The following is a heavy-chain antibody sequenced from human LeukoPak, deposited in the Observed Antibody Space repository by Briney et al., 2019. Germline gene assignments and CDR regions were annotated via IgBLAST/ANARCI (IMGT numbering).Heavy chain of an antibody. D-gene: IGHD3-9*01. CDR3: AREEPGYYDGFDL. CDR2: IFPTGDT. V-gene: IGHV4-30-2*01. CDR1: GGSITYGVYS. J-gene: IGHJ3*01. Sequence: PSETLSLTCAVSGGSITYGVYSWSWIRQPPGKGLEWIGYIFPTGDTNYNPSLKSRVTLSVDRSKNDFSLKLRSVTAADTAIYYCAREEPGYYDGFDLWGPGTLVTVSS.